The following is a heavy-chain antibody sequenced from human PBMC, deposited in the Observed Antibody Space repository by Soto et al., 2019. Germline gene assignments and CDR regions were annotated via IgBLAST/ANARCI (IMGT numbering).Heavy chain of an antibody. J-gene: IGHJ6*03. Sequence: GGSLRLSCAASGFTFSNYWMSWFRQAPGKGLEWVANIKQDGSEKYYVDSVKGRFTISRDNAKNSLYLQMNSLRAEDTAVYYCARSQVYYEFLTGRYYYYMDVWGQGTTVTVSS. V-gene: IGHV3-7*01. CDR2: IKQDGSEK. D-gene: IGHD3-9*01. CDR1: GFTFSNYW. CDR3: ARSQVYYEFLTGRYYYYMDV.